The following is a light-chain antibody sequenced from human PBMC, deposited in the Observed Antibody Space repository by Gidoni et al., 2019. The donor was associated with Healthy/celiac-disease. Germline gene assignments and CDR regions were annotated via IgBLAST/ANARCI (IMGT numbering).Light chain of an antibody. CDR1: QDISNY. CDR3: QQYDNPPLT. Sequence: DLKMTQSPSSLSASVGDRVTITCQASQDISNYLNWYQQKPGKAPKLLIYDASNLERGVPSRFSGSGSGTDFTFTISSLQPEDIATYYCQQYDNPPLTFGGGTKVEIK. CDR2: DAS. V-gene: IGKV1-33*01. J-gene: IGKJ4*01.